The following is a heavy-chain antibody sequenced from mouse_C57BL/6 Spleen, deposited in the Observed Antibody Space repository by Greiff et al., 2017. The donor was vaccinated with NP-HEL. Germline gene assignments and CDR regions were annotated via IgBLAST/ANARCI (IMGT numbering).Heavy chain of an antibody. CDR3: ARDLGNWDVGWYFDV. D-gene: IGHD4-1*01. J-gene: IGHJ1*03. V-gene: IGHV3-6*01. CDR1: GYSITSGYY. Sequence: EVKLLESGPGLVKPSQSLSLTCSVTGYSITSGYYWNWIRQFPGNKLEWMGYISYDGSNNYNPSLKNRISITRDTSKNQFFLKLNSVTTEDTATYYCARDLGNWDVGWYFDVWGTGTTVTVSS. CDR2: ISYDGSN.